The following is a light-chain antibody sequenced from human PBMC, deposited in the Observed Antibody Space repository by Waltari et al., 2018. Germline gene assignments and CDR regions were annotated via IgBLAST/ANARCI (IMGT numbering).Light chain of an antibody. V-gene: IGKV1-12*01. CDR3: QQGDSLPPT. Sequence: DIQMTQSPSSVSASVGDRVTITCRASQDVTKYIAWYQQKPGRAPKVLIFDVSTLQSGVPSRFIGSGSGTEFSLTISSLQPEDFATYYCQQGDSLPPTFGQGTKVEI. CDR2: DVS. CDR1: QDVTKY. J-gene: IGKJ1*01.